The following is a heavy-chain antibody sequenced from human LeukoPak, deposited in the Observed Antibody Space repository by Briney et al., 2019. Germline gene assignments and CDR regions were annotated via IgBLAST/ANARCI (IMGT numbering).Heavy chain of an antibody. CDR1: GFTFSSYA. J-gene: IGHJ4*02. CDR3: ARHVKQWLVQGIDY. Sequence: GSLRLSCAASGFTFSSYAMSWVRQAPGKGLEWIGSIYYSGSTYYNPSLKSRVTISVDTSKNQFSLKLSSVTAADTAVYYCARHVKQWLVQGIDYWGQGTLVTVSS. V-gene: IGHV4-39*01. D-gene: IGHD6-19*01. CDR2: IYYSGST.